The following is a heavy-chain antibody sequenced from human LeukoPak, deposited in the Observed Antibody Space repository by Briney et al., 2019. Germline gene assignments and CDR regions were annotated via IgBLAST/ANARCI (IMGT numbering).Heavy chain of an antibody. V-gene: IGHV1-2*06. D-gene: IGHD3-10*01. CDR2: IHPGTGDT. J-gene: IGHJ4*02. CDR3: SSHYGPGPV. CDR1: GYSFRDHH. Sequence: GASVKVSCKVLGYSFRDHHVSSVRQAPGQGLEWMGRIHPGTGDTKFGQNFQGRLTMTWDTSITTAYMDLIELTSDDTAVYYCSSHYGPGPVWGQGTLVTASS.